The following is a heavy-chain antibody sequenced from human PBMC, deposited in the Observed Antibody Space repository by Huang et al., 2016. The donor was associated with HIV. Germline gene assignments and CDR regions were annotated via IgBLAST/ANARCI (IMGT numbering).Heavy chain of an antibody. J-gene: IGHJ4*02. CDR1: GFTFGSFG. CDR2: IRYDGNNY. Sequence: QVQLVESGGGVVQPGGSLRLSCTASGFTFGSFGMRWGRQAPGKGLEWVAVIRYDGNNYYYADSVRGRFTISRDNSKDTLYLQMNRLRPDDSAVYYCAKDLTYTFGRHFDYWGRGTLVTVSS. CDR3: AKDLTYTFGRHFDY. V-gene: IGHV3-30*02. D-gene: IGHD3-3*01.